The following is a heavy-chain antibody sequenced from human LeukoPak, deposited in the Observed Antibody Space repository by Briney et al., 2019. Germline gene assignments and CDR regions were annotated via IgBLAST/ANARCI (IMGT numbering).Heavy chain of an antibody. Sequence: KPSETLSLTCTVSGGSISSYYWSWIRQPPGKGLEWIGYIYYSGSTNYNPSLKSRVTISVDTSKNQFSLKLSSVTAADTAVYYCARAPVAAAGNFDYWGQGTLVTVSS. J-gene: IGHJ4*02. V-gene: IGHV4-59*01. CDR1: GGSISSYY. CDR3: ARAPVAAAGNFDY. D-gene: IGHD6-13*01. CDR2: IYYSGST.